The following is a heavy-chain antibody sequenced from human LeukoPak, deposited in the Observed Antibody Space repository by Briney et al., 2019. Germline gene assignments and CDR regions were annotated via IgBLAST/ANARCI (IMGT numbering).Heavy chain of an antibody. V-gene: IGHV3-23*01. Sequence: GGSLRLSCATSGFTFNIFATSWVRQAPGKGLEWVSTIGGGDTYCAGSVKGRFTISRDNSKNTLYLQMNSLRAEDTAVYYCAKDWIPYNRVFDCFDFWGQGTLVTVSS. CDR3: AKDWIPYNRVFDCFDF. J-gene: IGHJ4*02. D-gene: IGHD2-21*01. CDR1: GFTFNIFA. CDR2: IGGGDT.